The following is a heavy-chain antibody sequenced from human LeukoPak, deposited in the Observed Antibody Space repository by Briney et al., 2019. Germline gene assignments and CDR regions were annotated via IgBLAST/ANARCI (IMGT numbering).Heavy chain of an antibody. J-gene: IGHJ4*02. D-gene: IGHD3-22*01. CDR1: GYTFTGYY. CDR3: ARGYYDSSGPRIDY. V-gene: IGHV1-2*02. CDR2: INPNSGGT. Sequence: ASVKVSFKASGYTFTGYYMYWVRQAPGQGVEGMGWINPNSGGTNYAQKFQGRVTMTRDTSISTAYMELSRLRSDDTAVYYCARGYYDSSGPRIDYWGQGTLVTVSS.